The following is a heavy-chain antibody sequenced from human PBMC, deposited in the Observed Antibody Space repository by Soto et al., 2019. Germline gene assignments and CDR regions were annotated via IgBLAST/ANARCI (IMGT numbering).Heavy chain of an antibody. Sequence: QVQLVQSGAEVKKPGASVKVSCKASGYTFTSYGISWVRQAPGQGLEWMGWISAYNGNTNYAQKLQGRVTMTTDTXXSXAXXELRSLRSDDTAVYYCARGKGYSGYDNGEHDAFDIWGQGTMVTVSS. CDR3: ARGKGYSGYDNGEHDAFDI. CDR1: GYTFTSYG. J-gene: IGHJ3*02. D-gene: IGHD5-12*01. V-gene: IGHV1-18*01. CDR2: ISAYNGNT.